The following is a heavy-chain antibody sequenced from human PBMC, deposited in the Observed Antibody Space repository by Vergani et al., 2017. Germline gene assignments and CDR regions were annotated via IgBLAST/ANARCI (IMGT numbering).Heavy chain of an antibody. V-gene: IGHV1-2*02. J-gene: IGHJ5*02. CDR1: GYTFTGYY. D-gene: IGHD2-2*01. CDR3: ARDRRYCSSTSCYVGRDWFDP. CDR2: INPNSGGT. Sequence: QVQLVQSGAEVKKPGASVKVSCKASGYTFTGYYMHWVRQAPGQGLEWMGWINPNSGGTNYAQKFQGRVTMTRDTSISTVYMELSSLRSEDTAVYYCARDRRYCSSTSCYVGRDWFDPWGQGTLVTVSS.